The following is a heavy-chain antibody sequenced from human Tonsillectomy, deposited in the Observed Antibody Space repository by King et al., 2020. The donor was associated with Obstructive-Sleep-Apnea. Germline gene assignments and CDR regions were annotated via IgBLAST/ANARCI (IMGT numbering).Heavy chain of an antibody. D-gene: IGHD2-15*01. V-gene: IGHV3-30*18. CDR1: GFTFSSYG. CDR3: AKDYCGGGSCYPGNY. J-gene: IGHJ4*02. Sequence: VQLVESGGGVVQPGRSLRLSCAASGFTFSSYGMHWVRQAPGKGLEWVAVISYDGSNKYYADSVKGRFTITRDNSKNTMYMQMTSLGAEDTAVYYCAKDYCGGGSCYPGNYWGQGTLVTVSS. CDR2: ISYDGSNK.